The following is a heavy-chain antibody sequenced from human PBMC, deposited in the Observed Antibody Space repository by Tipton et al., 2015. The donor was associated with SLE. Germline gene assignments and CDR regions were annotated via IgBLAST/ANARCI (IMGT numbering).Heavy chain of an antibody. V-gene: IGHV4-4*02. CDR2: IYHSGST. Sequence: TLSLTCTVSGGSISSNNWWSWVRQPPGKGLEWIGEIYHSGSTNYNPSLKSRVTISVDKSKNQFSLKLSSVTAADTAVYYCARGDYGWEVAFDIWGQGTMVTVSS. D-gene: IGHD3-10*01. J-gene: IGHJ3*02. CDR3: ARGDYGWEVAFDI. CDR1: GGSISSNNW.